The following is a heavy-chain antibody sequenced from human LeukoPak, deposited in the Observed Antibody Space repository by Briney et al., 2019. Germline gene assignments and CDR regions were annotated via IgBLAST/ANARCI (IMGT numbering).Heavy chain of an antibody. J-gene: IGHJ3*02. V-gene: IGHV3-9*01. CDR3: ASADYGAFDI. CDR1: GFTFDDYA. D-gene: IGHD4-17*01. Sequence: GGSLRLSCAASGFTFDDYAMHWVRQAPGKGLEWVSGISWNSGSIGYADSVKGRFTISRDNAKKSLHLQMNSLRAEDTAVYYCASADYGAFDIWGQGTMVTVSS. CDR2: ISWNSGSI.